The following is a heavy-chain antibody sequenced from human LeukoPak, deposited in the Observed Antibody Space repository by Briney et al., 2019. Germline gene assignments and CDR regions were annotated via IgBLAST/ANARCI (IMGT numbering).Heavy chain of an antibody. CDR2: INYKGGTT. CDR3: ARVGPETAFDY. J-gene: IGHJ4*02. CDR1: GFTVSSNY. V-gene: IGHV3-64*02. Sequence: PGGPLRLSCAASGFTVSSNYMSWVRQAPGRGREYVSAINYKGGTTYYADSVKGRFTISGDNPKNTLYLQMASLRDEDMGVYYCARVGPETAFDYWGQGTLVTVSS. D-gene: IGHD1-14*01.